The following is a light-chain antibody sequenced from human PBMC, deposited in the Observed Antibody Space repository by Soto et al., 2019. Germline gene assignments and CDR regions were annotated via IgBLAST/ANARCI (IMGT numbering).Light chain of an antibody. CDR1: QSFSNSY. J-gene: IGKJ1*01. CDR3: QEFGSSRT. CDR2: GAS. Sequence: EIVLTQSPGTLSLFPGERATLSCRASQSFSNSYLAWYQQKPGQAPRLLIYGASSRATGIPDRFSGSGSGTDFTLTISRLEPEDFAVYYCQEFGSSRTFGQGTKVEI. V-gene: IGKV3-20*01.